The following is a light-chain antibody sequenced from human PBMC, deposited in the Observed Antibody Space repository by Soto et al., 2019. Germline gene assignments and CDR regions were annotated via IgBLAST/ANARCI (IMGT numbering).Light chain of an antibody. CDR1: QDISNY. J-gene: IGKJ4*01. CDR2: DAC. V-gene: IGKV1-33*01. CDR3: QQYDNLPIT. Sequence: DIQMTQSPSSQSASVGDRVTITCQASQDISNYLNWYQQKPGKAPKLLIYDACNLETGVPSRFSGSGSGTDFTFTISSLQPEDIATYYCQQYDNLPITFGGGTKVEIK.